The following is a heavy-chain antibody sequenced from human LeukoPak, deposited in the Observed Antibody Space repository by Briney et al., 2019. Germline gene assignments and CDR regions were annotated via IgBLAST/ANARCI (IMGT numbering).Heavy chain of an antibody. CDR3: ARDGTWGRYYYDSTGYDYYFDY. CDR1: GYTFTSYG. CDR2: ISPYNGNT. J-gene: IGHJ4*02. D-gene: IGHD3-22*01. Sequence: ASVKVSCKASGYTFTSYGISWVRQAPGQGLERMGWISPYNGNTNYAQKLQGRVTMTTDTSTSTAYMELRSLRSDDTAVYYCARDGTWGRYYYDSTGYDYYFDYWGQGTLVTVSS. V-gene: IGHV1-18*01.